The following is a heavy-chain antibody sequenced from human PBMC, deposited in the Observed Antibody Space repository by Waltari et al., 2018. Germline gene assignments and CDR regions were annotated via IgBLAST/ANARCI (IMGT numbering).Heavy chain of an antibody. CDR2: ISYEGSNK. CDR3: AKEGYYYDSSGSTDAEYFQH. Sequence: QVQLVESGGGVVQPGRSLRLSCAAHGFTFSSSGMHWVRQAPGKGLVWEAVISYEGSNKYYADSVKGRFTISRDNSKNTLYLQMNSLRAEDTAVYYCAKEGYYYDSSGSTDAEYFQHWGQGTLVTVSS. J-gene: IGHJ1*01. D-gene: IGHD3-22*01. V-gene: IGHV3-30*18. CDR1: GFTFSSSG.